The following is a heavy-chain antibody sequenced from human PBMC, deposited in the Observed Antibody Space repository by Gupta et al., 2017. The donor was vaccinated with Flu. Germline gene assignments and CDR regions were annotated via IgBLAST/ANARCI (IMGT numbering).Heavy chain of an antibody. J-gene: IGHJ4*02. V-gene: IGHV3-23*01. Sequence: EVQLLESGGGLVQPGGSLRLSCAASGFTFSSYAMSWVRQAPGKGLEWVSAISGSGGSTYYADSVKGRFTISRDNSKNTLYLQMNSLRAEDTAVYYCAREFWSGPRDRVNYFDYWGQGTLVTVSS. D-gene: IGHD3-3*01. CDR2: ISGSGGST. CDR1: GFTFSSYA. CDR3: AREFWSGPRDRVNYFDY.